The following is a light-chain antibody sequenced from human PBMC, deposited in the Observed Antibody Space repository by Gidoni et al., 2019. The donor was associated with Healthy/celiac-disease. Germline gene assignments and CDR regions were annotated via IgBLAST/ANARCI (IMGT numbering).Light chain of an antibody. CDR2: GAS. J-gene: IGKJ2*01. Sequence: EIVMTPSPATLSVSPGERATLSCRASQSVSSNLAWDQQKPGQAPRLLTYGASTRATGIPARFSGSGSGTEFTLTISSLQSEDFAVYYCQQYNNWPGTFGQGTKLEIK. CDR3: QQYNNWPGT. CDR1: QSVSSN. V-gene: IGKV3-15*01.